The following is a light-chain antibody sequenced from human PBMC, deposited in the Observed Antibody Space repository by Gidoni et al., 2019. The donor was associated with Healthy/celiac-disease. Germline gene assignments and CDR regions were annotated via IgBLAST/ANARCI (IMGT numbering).Light chain of an antibody. CDR2: AAS. CDR1: QGIRND. Sequence: AIQMTQSPSSLPASVGDRVTITCRASQGIRNDLGWYQQKPGKAPKLLIYAASSLQSGVPSRFSGSGSGTDFTLTISSLQPEDFATYYCLQDYNYPWTFGQXTKVEIK. CDR3: LQDYNYPWT. V-gene: IGKV1-6*01. J-gene: IGKJ1*01.